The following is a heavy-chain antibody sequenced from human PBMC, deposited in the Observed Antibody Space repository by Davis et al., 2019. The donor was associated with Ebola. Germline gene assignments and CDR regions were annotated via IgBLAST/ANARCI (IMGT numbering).Heavy chain of an antibody. CDR2: ISGSGGST. CDR3: AKAPVRFLEWFTTDY. J-gene: IGHJ4*02. V-gene: IGHV3-23*01. CDR1: GFTSSSYV. D-gene: IGHD3-3*01. Sequence: PGGSLRLSCATSGFTSSSYVMSWVRQAPGKGLEWVSAISGSGGSTYYADSVKGRFTISRDNSKNTLYLQMNSLRAEDTAVYYCAKAPVRFLEWFTTDYWGQGTLVTVSS.